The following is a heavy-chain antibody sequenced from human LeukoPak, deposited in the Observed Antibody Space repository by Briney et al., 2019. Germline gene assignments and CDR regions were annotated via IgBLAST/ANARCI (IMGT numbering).Heavy chain of an antibody. D-gene: IGHD1-26*01. Sequence: SETLPLTCTVSGGSISSSSYYWGWIRQPPGKGLEWIGSIYYSGSTYYSPSLKSRVTISVDTSKNQFSLKLSSVTAADTAVYYCARDSGGSYFDYWGQGTLVTVSS. CDR3: ARDSGGSYFDY. V-gene: IGHV4-39*07. CDR2: IYYSGST. J-gene: IGHJ4*02. CDR1: GGSISSSSYY.